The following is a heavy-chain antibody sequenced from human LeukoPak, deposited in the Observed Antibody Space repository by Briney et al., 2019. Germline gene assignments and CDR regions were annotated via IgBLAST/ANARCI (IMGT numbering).Heavy chain of an antibody. CDR2: LSGSGGST. V-gene: IGHV3-23*01. CDR1: GFTFNSYA. CDR3: AKDGSGIV. Sequence: GGYLRRYCAASGFTFNSYAMSWVRQAPGHGLEWVSALSGSGGSTYYADSVKGRFTISRDNTKNTLYLQMNSLRAEDMAVDYCAKDGSGIVGGQGTLVTVSS. D-gene: IGHD3-10*01. J-gene: IGHJ4*02.